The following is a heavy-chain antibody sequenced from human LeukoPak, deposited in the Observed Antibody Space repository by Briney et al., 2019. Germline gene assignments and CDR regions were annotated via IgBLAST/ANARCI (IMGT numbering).Heavy chain of an antibody. Sequence: GGSLRLSCAASGFTFSDYYMSWIRQAPGKGLEWVSYISSSGSTIYYADSVKGRFTISRDNAKNSLYLQMNSLRAEYTAVYYCARDLLPYYYDSSGYPPLGHWGQGTLVTVSS. CDR3: ARDLLPYYYDSSGYPPLGH. J-gene: IGHJ4*02. V-gene: IGHV3-11*04. CDR1: GFTFSDYY. D-gene: IGHD3-22*01. CDR2: ISSSGSTI.